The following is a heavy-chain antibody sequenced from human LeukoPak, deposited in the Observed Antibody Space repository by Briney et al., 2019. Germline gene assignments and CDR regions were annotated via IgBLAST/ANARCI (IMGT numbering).Heavy chain of an antibody. Sequence: PSETLSLTCTVSGGSISSYYWSWIRQPPGKGLEWIGYIYTSGSTNYNPSLKSRVTISVDTSKNQFSLKLSSVTAADTAVYYCARGTWWLLDYWGQGTLVTVSS. V-gene: IGHV4-4*09. D-gene: IGHD2-8*02. J-gene: IGHJ4*02. CDR2: IYTSGST. CDR3: ARGTWWLLDY. CDR1: GGSISSYY.